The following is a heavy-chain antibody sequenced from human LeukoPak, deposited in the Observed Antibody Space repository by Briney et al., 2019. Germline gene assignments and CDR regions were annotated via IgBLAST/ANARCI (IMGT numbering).Heavy chain of an antibody. Sequence: PSETLSLTCTVSGGSISSSSYYWGWIRQPPGKGLEWIGSIYYSGSTYYNPSLKSRVTISVDTSKNQFSLKLSSVTAADTAVYYCATGSGWGAFDIWGQGTMVTVSS. CDR3: ATGSGWGAFDI. CDR2: IYYSGST. CDR1: GGSISSSSYY. J-gene: IGHJ3*02. V-gene: IGHV4-39*07. D-gene: IGHD3-22*01.